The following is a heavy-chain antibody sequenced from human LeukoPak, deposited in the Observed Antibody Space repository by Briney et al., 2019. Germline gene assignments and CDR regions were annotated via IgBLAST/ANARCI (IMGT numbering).Heavy chain of an antibody. Sequence: GESLRLSCAASGFTFSSHAMSWVRQAPGKGLEWVAVISTDGNDKYYADSVKGRFTISRDNSKNTLYLQMNSLRAEDTAMYYCAKSTPIHGEGPNYWGQGTLVTVSS. CDR3: AKSTPIHGEGPNY. V-gene: IGHV3-30*18. CDR2: ISTDGNDK. J-gene: IGHJ4*02. D-gene: IGHD4-17*01. CDR1: GFTFSSHA.